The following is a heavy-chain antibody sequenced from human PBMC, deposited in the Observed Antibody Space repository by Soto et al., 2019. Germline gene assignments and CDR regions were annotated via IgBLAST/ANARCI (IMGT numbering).Heavy chain of an antibody. CDR2: INAGNGNT. V-gene: IGHV1-3*01. J-gene: IGHJ1*01. CDR3: ARAGSDSGYDPTPRRYFQH. Sequence: GASVKVSCKASGYTFTSYAMHWVRQAPGQRLEWMGWINAGNGNTKYSQKFQGRVTITRDTSASTAYMELSSLRSEDTAVYYCARAGSDSGYDPTPRRYFQHWGQGTLVTVSS. CDR1: GYTFTSYA. D-gene: IGHD5-12*01.